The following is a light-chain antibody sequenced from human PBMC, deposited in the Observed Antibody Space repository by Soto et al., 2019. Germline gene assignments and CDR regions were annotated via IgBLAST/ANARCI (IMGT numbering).Light chain of an antibody. V-gene: IGLV2-8*01. CDR2: GDS. CDR3: GSDAARNNWV. Sequence: QSALTQPPSASGSPGQSVTISCTGTSSDVGGYNYVSWYQQHPGTAPKLMIYGDSKRPSGVSDRFSGSKSGNTASLTVSGLQAEDEADYYCGSDAARNNWVFGGGTKLTVL. CDR1: SSDVGGYNY. J-gene: IGLJ3*02.